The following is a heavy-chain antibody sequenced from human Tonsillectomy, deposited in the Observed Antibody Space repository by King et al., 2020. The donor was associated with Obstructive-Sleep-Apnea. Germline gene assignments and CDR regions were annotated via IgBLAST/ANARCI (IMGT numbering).Heavy chain of an antibody. J-gene: IGHJ3*02. CDR3: AKDIAVAGMVAFDI. Sequence: VQLVESGGGLVQPARSLRLSCAASGFTFDDYAMHWVRQAPGKGLEWVSGINWNSGIIAYADSVKGRFTISRDNAKNYLYLQMNSLRAEDTAFYYCAKDIAVAGMVAFDIWGQGTMVTVSS. V-gene: IGHV3-9*01. D-gene: IGHD6-19*01. CDR2: INWNSGII. CDR1: GFTFDDYA.